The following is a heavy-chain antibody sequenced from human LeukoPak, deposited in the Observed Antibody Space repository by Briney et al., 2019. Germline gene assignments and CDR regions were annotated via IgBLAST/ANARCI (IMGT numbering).Heavy chain of an antibody. CDR2: INSDGGTT. Sequence: PGGSLRLSCAASGFTFSSYWMHWVRQPPGKGLVWVSRINSDGGTTSYADSVKGRFTISRDNAKNTLYPQMNSLRAEDTAVYYCAHYDSSGYHAFDIWGQGAMVAVSS. J-gene: IGHJ3*02. D-gene: IGHD3-22*01. CDR3: AHYDSSGYHAFDI. V-gene: IGHV3-74*01. CDR1: GFTFSSYW.